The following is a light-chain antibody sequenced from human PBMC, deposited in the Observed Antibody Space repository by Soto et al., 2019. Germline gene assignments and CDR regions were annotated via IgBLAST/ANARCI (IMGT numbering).Light chain of an antibody. CDR1: HSLVHGDGNTY. CDR2: RIS. V-gene: IGKV2-24*01. Sequence: IVMTQTPLSSHVNIGQPASISCRSSHSLVHGDGNTYLSWLHQRPGQPPRLLIHRISHRFSGVPDRFSGSGAGTDFTLRISRVEADDAGVYYCMQDTYPYAFGQGTKLEIK. J-gene: IGKJ2*01. CDR3: MQDTYPYA.